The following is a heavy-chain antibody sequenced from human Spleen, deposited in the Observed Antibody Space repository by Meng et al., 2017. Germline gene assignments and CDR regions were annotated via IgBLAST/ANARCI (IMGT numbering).Heavy chain of an antibody. J-gene: IGHJ5*02. CDR3: AKVGSGSYNNNWFDP. CDR1: GFTFSSYW. V-gene: IGHV3-23*01. Sequence: GGSLRLSCAASGFTFSSYWMSWVRQAPGKGLEWVSAISGSGGSTYYADSVKGRFTISRDNSKNTLYLQMNSLRAEDTAVYYCAKVGSGSYNNNWFDPWGQGTLVTVSS. CDR2: ISGSGGST. D-gene: IGHD3-10*01.